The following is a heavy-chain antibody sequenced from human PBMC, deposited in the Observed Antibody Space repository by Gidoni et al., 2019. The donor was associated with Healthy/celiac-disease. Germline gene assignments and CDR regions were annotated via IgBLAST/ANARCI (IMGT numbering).Heavy chain of an antibody. CDR2: INPNSGGT. Sequence: QVQLVQSGAEVKKPGASVRISCRASGYPLPCYYMHWVRQAPGQGLEWMGWINPNSGGTNYAQKFQGWVTITRDTSTSTAYMELSRLRSDDTAVYYCARGAGAGSDYYYYYMGVWGKGTTVTVSS. D-gene: IGHD6-19*01. CDR3: ARGAGAGSDYYYYYMGV. V-gene: IGHV1-2*04. CDR1: GYPLPCYY. J-gene: IGHJ6*03.